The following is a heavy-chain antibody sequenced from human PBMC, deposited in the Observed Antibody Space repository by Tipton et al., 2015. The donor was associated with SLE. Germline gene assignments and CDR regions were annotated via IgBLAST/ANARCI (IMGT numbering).Heavy chain of an antibody. V-gene: IGHV4-31*03. CDR1: GGSISSGGYY. Sequence: TLSLTCTVSGGSISSGGYYWSWIRQSPGKGLEWIGYISYSGSTNYNSSLKSRLTISVDTSKNQFSLKLSSVTAADTAVYYCARDHLPGGYYYYMDVWGKGTTVTVSS. CDR2: ISYSGST. J-gene: IGHJ6*03. D-gene: IGHD3-10*01. CDR3: ARDHLPGGYYYYMDV.